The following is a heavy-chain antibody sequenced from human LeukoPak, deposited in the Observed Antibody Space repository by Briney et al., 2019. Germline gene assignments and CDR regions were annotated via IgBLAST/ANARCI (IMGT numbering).Heavy chain of an antibody. J-gene: IGHJ4*02. V-gene: IGHV1-46*01. CDR3: ARGEEYYYDSSGYLDY. Sequence: ASVKVSCKASGYIFTSYYMHWVRQAPGQGLEWMGIINPSGGSTSYAQKFQGRVTMTRDTSTSTVYMELSSLRSEDTAVYYCARGEEYYYDSSGYLDYWGQGILVTVSS. D-gene: IGHD3-22*01. CDR2: INPSGGST. CDR1: GYIFTSYY.